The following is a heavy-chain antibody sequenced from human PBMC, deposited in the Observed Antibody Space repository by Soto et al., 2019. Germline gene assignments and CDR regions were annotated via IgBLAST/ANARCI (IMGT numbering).Heavy chain of an antibody. V-gene: IGHV1-18*01. J-gene: IGHJ6*02. Sequence: QVHLVQSGAEVKKPGASVKVSCKASGYTFTNYDINWVRQAPGQGLEWMGWISTYTGNTNYAQKLQGRVTMTTDTSTSTACMELRSLRSDDTAVYYCARGYYYGSGRPTPGGMDVWGQGTTFTVSS. CDR1: GYTFTNYD. CDR2: ISTYTGNT. D-gene: IGHD3-10*01. CDR3: ARGYYYGSGRPTPGGMDV.